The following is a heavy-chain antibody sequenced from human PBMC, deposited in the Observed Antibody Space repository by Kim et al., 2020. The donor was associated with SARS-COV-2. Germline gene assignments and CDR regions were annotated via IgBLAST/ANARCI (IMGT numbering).Heavy chain of an antibody. V-gene: IGHV3-23*01. CDR2: ISGSGGST. CDR1: GFTFSSYA. CDR3: AKLDYHGSGSYYMGYYYYGMDV. J-gene: IGHJ6*02. D-gene: IGHD3-10*01. Sequence: GGSLRLSCAASGFTFSSYAMSWVRQAPGKGLEWVSAISGSGGSTYYADSVKGRFTISRDNSKNTLYLQMNSLRAEDTAVYYCAKLDYHGSGSYYMGYYYYGMDVWGQATTVTVSS.